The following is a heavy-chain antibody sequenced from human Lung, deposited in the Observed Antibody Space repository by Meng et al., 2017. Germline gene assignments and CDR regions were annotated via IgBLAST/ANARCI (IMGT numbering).Heavy chain of an antibody. J-gene: IGHJ4*02. CDR2: INTDASIT. CDR3: ARDADWVIFNH. CDR1: GFTFSSYN. Sequence: EVELLESGGGLVQLGGSRGLSLGASGFTFSSYNMHWVRQTPGEGLVWVSRINTDASITTYADSVKGRFTISRDDAKNTVYLQMNSLRAEDTAVYYCARDADWVIFNHWGQGALVTVSS. V-gene: IGHV3-74*03. D-gene: IGHD3-9*01.